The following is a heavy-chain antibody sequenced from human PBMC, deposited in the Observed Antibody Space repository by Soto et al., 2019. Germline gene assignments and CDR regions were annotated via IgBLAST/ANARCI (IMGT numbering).Heavy chain of an antibody. CDR3: VMVDNYVTPTPQDV. CDR1: GYIFVNYG. Sequence: QVQLVQSGDEVKKPGASVKVSCKASGYIFVNYGIAWVRQAPGQGLEWMGWISPYTGNTHSATKIQGRLTMTADTSTSTAYMDLGSLTSDDTAVYYCVMVDNYVTPTPQDVWGQGTTVTVSS. J-gene: IGHJ6*02. D-gene: IGHD3-16*01. V-gene: IGHV1-18*01. CDR2: ISPYTGNT.